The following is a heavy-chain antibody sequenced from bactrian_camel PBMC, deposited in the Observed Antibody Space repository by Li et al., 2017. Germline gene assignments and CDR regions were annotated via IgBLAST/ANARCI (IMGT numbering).Heavy chain of an antibody. D-gene: IGHD2*01. V-gene: IGHV3S40*01. CDR1: GFTFGTAN. CDR2: VNSDGADT. Sequence: VQLVESGGGLVQPVGSLRLSCAASGFTFGTANMNWVRHTTGKGFEWVSSVNSDGADTYYADAVKGRFTISRDNAKGTLYLQMNNLKTEDTAVYHCVTDVELDGPEWWKLLRPTKGYWGQGTQVTVS. CDR3: VTDVELDGPEWWKLLRPTKGY. J-gene: IGHJ6*01.